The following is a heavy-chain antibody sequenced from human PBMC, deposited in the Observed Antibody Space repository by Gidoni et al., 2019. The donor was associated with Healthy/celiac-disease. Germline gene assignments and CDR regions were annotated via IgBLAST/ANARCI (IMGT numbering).Heavy chain of an antibody. D-gene: IGHD3-22*01. J-gene: IGHJ4*02. CDR1: GFTFSSYG. CDR3: AKDVGGYSFFDY. V-gene: IGHV3-30*18. CDR2: ISYDGSNK. Sequence: VQLVESGGGVVQPGRSLRLSCAASGFTFSSYGMHWVRQAPGKGLEWVAVISYDGSNKYYADSVKGRFTISRDNSKNTLYLQMNSLRAEDTAVYYCAKDVGGYSFFDYWGQGTLVTVSS.